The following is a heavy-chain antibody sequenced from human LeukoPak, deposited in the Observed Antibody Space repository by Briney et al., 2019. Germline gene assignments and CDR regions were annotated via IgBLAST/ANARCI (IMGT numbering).Heavy chain of an antibody. CDR3: ARQNDFRLDY. CDR1: GYTFSSYW. Sequence: GESLRISCKGSGYTFSSYWIGWVRQMPGKGLEWMGIIYPGDSDTRYSPSLQGQVTIPVDTSIGTAYLQWSSLKASDTAIYYCARQNDFRLDYWGQGTLVTVSS. V-gene: IGHV5-51*01. J-gene: IGHJ4*02. CDR2: IYPGDSDT. D-gene: IGHD3-3*01.